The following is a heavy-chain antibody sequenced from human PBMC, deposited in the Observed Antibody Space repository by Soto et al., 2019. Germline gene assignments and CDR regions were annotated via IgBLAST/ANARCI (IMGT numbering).Heavy chain of an antibody. CDR1: GFTFSSYW. CDR2: IKQDGSEK. J-gene: IGHJ3*01. CDR3: ARGRLIVLMVYAVPDAFDF. D-gene: IGHD2-8*01. V-gene: IGHV3-7*01. Sequence: GGSLRLSCAASGFTFSSYWMSWVRQAPGKGLEWVANIKQDGSEKYYVDSVKGRFTISRDNAKNSLYLQMNSLRAEDTAVYYCARGRLIVLMVYAVPDAFDFWGQGTMVTVSS.